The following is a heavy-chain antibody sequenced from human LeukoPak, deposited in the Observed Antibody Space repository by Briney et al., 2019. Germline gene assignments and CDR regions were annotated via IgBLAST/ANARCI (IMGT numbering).Heavy chain of an antibody. CDR2: IYYSGNT. CDR1: GDSISSSSHS. Sequence: SETLSLTCSVSGDSISSSSHSWGWIRQPPGKGLEWIGTIYYSGNTHYNPSLKSRVTISADTSKNQFSLKLSSVTAADTAVYYCARDRGQWLFPPYDAFDIWGQGTMVTVSS. CDR3: ARDRGQWLFPPYDAFDI. J-gene: IGHJ3*02. V-gene: IGHV4-39*07. D-gene: IGHD6-19*01.